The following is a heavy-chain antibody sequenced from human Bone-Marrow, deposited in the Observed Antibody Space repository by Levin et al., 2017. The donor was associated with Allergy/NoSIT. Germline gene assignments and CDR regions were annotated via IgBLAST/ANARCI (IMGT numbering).Heavy chain of an antibody. V-gene: IGHV3-30*18. J-gene: IGHJ5*02. Sequence: SCAASGFSFRSYGMHWVRQAPGKGLEWVGLISYDGDFTFYGDSVKGRFTISRDNSNNTLFLQMDSLSAEDTARYYCAKSPTLTGCCEWFDPWGQGTLVTVSS. D-gene: IGHD3-9*01. CDR1: GFSFRSYG. CDR2: ISYDGDFT. CDR3: AKSPTLTGCCEWFDP.